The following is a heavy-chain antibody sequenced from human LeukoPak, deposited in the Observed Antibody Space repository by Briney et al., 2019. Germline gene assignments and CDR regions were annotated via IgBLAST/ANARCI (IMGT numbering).Heavy chain of an antibody. CDR1: GDSISSGDYY. CDR2: ISSSGST. J-gene: IGHJ4*02. D-gene: IGHD3-22*01. Sequence: SETLSLTCTVSGDSISSGDYYWSWIRQPAGKGLEWIGRISSSGSTNYNPSLKSRVTISVDTSKNQFSLKVNSVTAADTAVYYCARGSYYYYYDSSGYEGTGFDYWGQGTLVTVSS. V-gene: IGHV4-61*02. CDR3: ARGSYYYYYDSSGYEGTGFDY.